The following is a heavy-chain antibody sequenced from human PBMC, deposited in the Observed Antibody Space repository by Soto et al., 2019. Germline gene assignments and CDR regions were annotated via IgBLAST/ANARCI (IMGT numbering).Heavy chain of an antibody. V-gene: IGHV4-39*01. CDR1: GGSISSSSYY. CDR2: IYYSGST. J-gene: IGHJ4*02. CDR3: ARLGATEDYFDY. D-gene: IGHD1-26*01. Sequence: PSETLSLTCTVSGGSISSSSYYWGWIRQPPGKGLEWIGSIYYSGSTYYNPSLRSRVTISVDTSKNQFSLKLSSVTAADTAVYYCARLGATEDYFDYWGQGTLVTVSS.